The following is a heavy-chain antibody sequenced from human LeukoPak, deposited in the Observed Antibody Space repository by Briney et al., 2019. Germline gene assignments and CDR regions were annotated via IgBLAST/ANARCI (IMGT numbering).Heavy chain of an antibody. Sequence: SETLSLTCTVSGGSISSYYWSWIRQPPGKGLEWLGYIYYSGSTNYNPSLKSRVTISVDTSKNQFSLKLSSVTAADTAVYYCARDPNVVVTAGRDYYFDYWGQGTLVTVSS. CDR2: IYYSGST. CDR3: ARDPNVVVTAGRDYYFDY. V-gene: IGHV4-59*01. J-gene: IGHJ4*02. CDR1: GGSISSYY. D-gene: IGHD2-21*02.